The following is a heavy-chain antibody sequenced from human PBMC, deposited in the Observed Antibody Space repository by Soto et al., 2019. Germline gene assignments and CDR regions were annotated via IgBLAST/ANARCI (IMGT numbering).Heavy chain of an antibody. CDR2: IGTAGDT. V-gene: IGHV3-13*01. Sequence: EVQLVESGGGLVQPGGSLRLSCAASGFTFSSYDMHWVRQATGKGLEWVSAIGTAGDTYYPGSVKGRFTISRENAKSSLYLQMNSLRAGDTAVYYCARGMRYSYGYRPHWYFDLWGRGTLVTVSS. CDR1: GFTFSSYD. CDR3: ARGMRYSYGYRPHWYFDL. D-gene: IGHD5-18*01. J-gene: IGHJ2*01.